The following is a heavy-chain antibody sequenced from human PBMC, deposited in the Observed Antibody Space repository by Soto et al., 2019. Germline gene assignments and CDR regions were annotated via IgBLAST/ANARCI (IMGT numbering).Heavy chain of an antibody. CDR1: GGSISSGGYS. Sequence: QLQLQESGSGLVKPSQTLSLTCAVSGGSISSGGYSWSWIRQPPGKGLEWIGYIYHSGSTYYNPSLKSRVTLAVDRSKNQFSLKLSSVTAADTAVYYCARAPYSNYGWFDPWGQGTLVTVSS. J-gene: IGHJ5*02. CDR3: ARAPYSNYGWFDP. CDR2: IYHSGST. D-gene: IGHD4-4*01. V-gene: IGHV4-30-2*01.